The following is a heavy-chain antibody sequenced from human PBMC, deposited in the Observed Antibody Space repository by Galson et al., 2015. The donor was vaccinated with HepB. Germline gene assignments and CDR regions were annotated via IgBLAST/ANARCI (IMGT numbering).Heavy chain of an antibody. CDR2: INTNTGNP. CDR3: ARGRRKTVPAAPYDWFDP. Sequence: SVKVSCKASGYTFTSYAMNWVRQAPGQGLEWMGWINTNTGNPTYAQGFTGRFVFSLDTSVSTAYLQISSLKAEDTAVYYCARGRRKTVPAAPYDWFDPWGQGTLVTVSS. CDR1: GYTFTSYA. D-gene: IGHD2-2*01. V-gene: IGHV7-4-1*02. J-gene: IGHJ5*02.